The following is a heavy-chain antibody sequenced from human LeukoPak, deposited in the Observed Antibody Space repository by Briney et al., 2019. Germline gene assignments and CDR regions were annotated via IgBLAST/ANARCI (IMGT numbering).Heavy chain of an antibody. Sequence: GGSLRLSCAASGFTFSSYWMSWVRQAPGKGLEWVANIKQDGSEKYYVNSVKGRFTISRDNAKNSLYLQMNSLRAEDTAVYYCAREDKVATIGYWGQGTLVTVSS. CDR3: AREDKVATIGY. CDR2: IKQDGSEK. V-gene: IGHV3-7*01. D-gene: IGHD5-12*01. CDR1: GFTFSSYW. J-gene: IGHJ4*02.